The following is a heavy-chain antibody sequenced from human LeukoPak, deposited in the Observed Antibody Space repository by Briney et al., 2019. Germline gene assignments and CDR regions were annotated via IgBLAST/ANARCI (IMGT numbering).Heavy chain of an antibody. CDR3: AADPMYYYDSSGYCHFDY. CDR2: IVVGSGNT. Sequence: GTSVKVSCKASGFTFTSSAMQWVRQARGQRLEWVGWIVVGSGNTNYAQKFQERVTITRDMSTSTAYMELSSLRSEDTAVYYCAADPMYYYDSSGYCHFDYWGQGTLVTVSS. J-gene: IGHJ4*02. CDR1: GFTFTSSA. D-gene: IGHD3-22*01. V-gene: IGHV1-58*02.